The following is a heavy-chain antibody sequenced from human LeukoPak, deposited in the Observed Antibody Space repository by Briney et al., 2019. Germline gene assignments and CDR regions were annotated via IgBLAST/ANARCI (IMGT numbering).Heavy chain of an antibody. D-gene: IGHD6-19*01. J-gene: IGHJ4*02. CDR1: GFTFSSYS. V-gene: IGHV3-21*04. CDR3: AKVGTVAGYYFDY. Sequence: GGSLRLSCAASGFTFSSYSMNWVRQAPGKGLEWVSSISSSSSYIYYADSVKGRFTISRDNAKNSLYLQMNSLRAEDTALYYCAKVGTVAGYYFDYWGQGTLVTVSS. CDR2: ISSSSSYI.